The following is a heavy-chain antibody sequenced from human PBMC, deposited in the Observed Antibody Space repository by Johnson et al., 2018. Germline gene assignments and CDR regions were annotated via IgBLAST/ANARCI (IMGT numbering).Heavy chain of an antibody. V-gene: IGHV5-51*01. J-gene: IGHJ3*02. Sequence: VRLGQSGPEAKKPGESLEISCAVSGYSFTNYWIGWVRQMPGKGLEWMGLIKFDGSDIRYGPSFPGQVTFPADKSIMAAYLNWTSLTVSATAMSYCARLGWQTAYCTTSSCLGGDIWGQGTMVTVSP. CDR3: ARLGWQTAYCTTSSCLGGDI. D-gene: IGHD2-2*01. CDR1: GYSFTNYW. CDR2: IKFDGSDI.